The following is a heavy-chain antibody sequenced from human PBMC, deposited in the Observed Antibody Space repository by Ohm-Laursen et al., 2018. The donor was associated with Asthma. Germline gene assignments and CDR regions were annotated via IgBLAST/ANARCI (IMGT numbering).Heavy chain of an antibody. V-gene: IGHV3-21*04. J-gene: IGHJ4*02. CDR1: GFTFSSYS. Sequence: SLRLSCSASGFTFSSYSMNWVRQAPGKGLEWVSSISSSSSYIYYADSVKGRFTLSGDNAKNSPYLQMNSLRAEDTAVYYCARASGGYYIDYWGQGTLVTVSS. CDR2: ISSSSSYI. D-gene: IGHD1-26*01. CDR3: ARASGGYYIDY.